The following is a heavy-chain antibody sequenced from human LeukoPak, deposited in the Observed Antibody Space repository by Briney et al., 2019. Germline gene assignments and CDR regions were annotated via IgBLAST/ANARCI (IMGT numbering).Heavy chain of an antibody. D-gene: IGHD3-22*01. Sequence: ASVKVSCKASGYTFTSYGISWVRQAPGQGLEWMGWISAYNGNTSYAQKLQGRVTMTTDTSTSTAYMELRSLRSGDTAVYYCARAPYYYDSSGYYPKGNYFDYWGQGTLVTVSS. CDR2: ISAYNGNT. J-gene: IGHJ4*02. CDR1: GYTFTSYG. CDR3: ARAPYYYDSSGYYPKGNYFDY. V-gene: IGHV1-18*01.